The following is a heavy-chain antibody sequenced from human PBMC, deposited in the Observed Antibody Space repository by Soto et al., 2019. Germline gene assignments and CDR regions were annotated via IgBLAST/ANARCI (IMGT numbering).Heavy chain of an antibody. CDR2: INHLETT. V-gene: IGHV4-30-2*01. Sequence: TLSLTCTVAGSSITYGAYSWSWIRQTPGKGLEWIGYINHLETTFYNPSFESRLTLSIDRTKNQFSLNLKSMSAADRAVYFCARGGGFDSFDYWGQGILVTVSS. CDR3: ARGGGFDSFDY. D-gene: IGHD3-10*01. CDR1: GSSITYGAYS. J-gene: IGHJ4*02.